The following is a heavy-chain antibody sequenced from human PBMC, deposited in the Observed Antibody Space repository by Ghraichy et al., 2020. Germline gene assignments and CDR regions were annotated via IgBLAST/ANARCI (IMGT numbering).Heavy chain of an antibody. V-gene: IGHV3-74*01. Sequence: ETLSLTCAASGFTFSSYWMHWVRQAPGKGLVWVSRINSDGSSTSYADSVKGRFTISRDNAKNTLYLQMNSLRAEDTAVYYCARDLYFDYGGNSKGPWFDPWGQGTLVTVSS. D-gene: IGHD4-23*01. CDR2: INSDGSST. J-gene: IGHJ5*02. CDR1: GFTFSSYW. CDR3: ARDLYFDYGGNSKGPWFDP.